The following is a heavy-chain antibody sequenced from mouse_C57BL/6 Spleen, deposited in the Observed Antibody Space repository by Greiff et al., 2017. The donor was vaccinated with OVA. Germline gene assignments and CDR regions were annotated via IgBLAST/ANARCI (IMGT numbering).Heavy chain of an antibody. Sequence: VQLQQPGAELVMPGASVKLSCKASGYTFTSYWMHWVKQRPGQGLEWIGEIDPSDSYTNYNQKFKGKSTLTVDKSSSTAYMQLSSLTSEDSAVYYCARFIRDFDVWGTGTTVTVSS. V-gene: IGHV1-69*01. CDR1: GYTFTSYW. CDR3: ARFIRDFDV. J-gene: IGHJ1*03. CDR2: IDPSDSYT. D-gene: IGHD1-1*01.